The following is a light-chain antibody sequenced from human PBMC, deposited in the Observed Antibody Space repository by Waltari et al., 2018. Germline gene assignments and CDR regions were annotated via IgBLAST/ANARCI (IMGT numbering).Light chain of an antibody. CDR1: QSISTW. CDR2: EAS. V-gene: IGKV1-5*03. J-gene: IGKJ1*01. CDR3: QQYNSYSQWM. Sequence: DIQMTQSPSTLSASIGDRVTITCRASQSISTWLAWYQQKPGKAPQLLIYEASTLGSGVPSRFSGRGSGTEFTLIISSLQPDDFATYYCQQYNSYSQWMFGQGTKVEIE.